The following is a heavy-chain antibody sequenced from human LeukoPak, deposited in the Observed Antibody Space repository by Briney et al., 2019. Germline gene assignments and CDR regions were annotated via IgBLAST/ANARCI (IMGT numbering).Heavy chain of an antibody. D-gene: IGHD3-10*01. CDR1: GFTFGDYA. J-gene: IGHJ4*02. CDR3: TRDYYRGDPSGGFDY. V-gene: IGHV3-49*04. Sequence: GGPLRLSCTVSGFTFGDYAMSWVRQAPGKGLEWVGFIRNKGYGGTTEYAASVKGRFIISRDDSKNIAHLQMDSLETADTAVYYCTRDYYRGDPSGGFDYWGQGTLVTVSS. CDR2: IRNKGYGGTT.